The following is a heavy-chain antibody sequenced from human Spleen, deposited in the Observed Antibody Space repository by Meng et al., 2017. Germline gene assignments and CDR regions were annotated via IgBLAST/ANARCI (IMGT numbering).Heavy chain of an antibody. CDR1: GGSISVYY. CDR2: INHSGST. D-gene: IGHD4-11*01. Sequence: QVQLQQWGAGLLKPSETLSLTCAVYGGSISVYYWTWIRQPPGKGLEWIGEINHSGSTTYNPSLKSRVTISVDTSKNQFSLKLNSVTAADTAVYYCARGPRITVAGGWFDPWGQGTLVTVSS. CDR3: ARGPRITVAGGWFDP. J-gene: IGHJ5*02. V-gene: IGHV4-34*01.